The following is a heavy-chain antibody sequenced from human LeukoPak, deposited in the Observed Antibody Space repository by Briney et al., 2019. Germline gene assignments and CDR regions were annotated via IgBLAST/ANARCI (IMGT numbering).Heavy chain of an antibody. CDR3: AKGDKMLTWRRTYNRFDP. CDR1: GFTFSSYG. J-gene: IGHJ5*02. V-gene: IGHV3-30*02. D-gene: IGHD3-16*01. CDR2: IRNDGSIR. Sequence: GGSLRLSCAPSGFTFSSYGMHWVRQAPGKGLEWVAFIRNDGSIRYYADSLKGRFTISRDNSKNTLYLQMNSLRAEDTAVYFCAKGDKMLTWRRTYNRFDPWGQGTLVTVSS.